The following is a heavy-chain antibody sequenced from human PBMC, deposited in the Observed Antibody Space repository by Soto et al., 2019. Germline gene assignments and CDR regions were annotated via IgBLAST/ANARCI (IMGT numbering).Heavy chain of an antibody. D-gene: IGHD5-12*01. CDR1: GGTFSSYA. V-gene: IGHV1-69*06. CDR3: ARDQDGYNDKYYYYYGMDV. J-gene: IGHJ6*02. CDR2: IIPIFGTA. Sequence: QVQLVQSGAEVKKPGSSVKVSCKASGGTFSSYAISWVRQAPGQGLEWMGGIIPIFGTANYAQKFQGRVTITADKSTSTAYMELSSLRSEDTAVYYCARDQDGYNDKYYYYYGMDVWGQGTTVTVSS.